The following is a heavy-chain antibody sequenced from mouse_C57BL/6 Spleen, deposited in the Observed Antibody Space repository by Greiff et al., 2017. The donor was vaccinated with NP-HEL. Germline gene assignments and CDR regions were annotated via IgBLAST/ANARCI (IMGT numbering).Heavy chain of an antibody. CDR2: IYPGSGST. Sequence: QVQLQQPGAELVKPGASVKMSCKASGYTFTSYWITWVKQRPGQGLEWIGDIYPGSGSTNYNEKFKSQATLTVDTSSSTAYMQLSSLTSEDSAVYYCARRDYGNPGYAMDYWGQGTSVTVSS. CDR1: GYTFTSYW. D-gene: IGHD2-1*01. CDR3: ARRDYGNPGYAMDY. V-gene: IGHV1-55*01. J-gene: IGHJ4*01.